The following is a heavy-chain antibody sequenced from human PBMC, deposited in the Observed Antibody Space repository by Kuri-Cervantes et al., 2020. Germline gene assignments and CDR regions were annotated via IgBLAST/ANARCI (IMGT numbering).Heavy chain of an antibody. CDR1: GYTLTELS. D-gene: IGHD5-24*01. Sequence: SCKVSGYTLTELSMHRVRQAPGKGLEWVAVISYDGSNKYYADSVKGRFTISRDNSKNTLYLQMNSLRAEDTAVYYCARAHRMGNYYYCGMDVWGQGTTVTVSS. CDR3: ARAHRMGNYYYCGMDV. CDR2: ISYDGSNK. J-gene: IGHJ6*02. V-gene: IGHV3-30-3*01.